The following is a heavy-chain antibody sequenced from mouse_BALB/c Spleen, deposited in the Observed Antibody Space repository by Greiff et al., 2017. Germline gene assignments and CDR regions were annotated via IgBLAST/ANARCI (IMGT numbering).Heavy chain of an antibody. CDR3: ARHSYYGSRNYFDY. CDR1: GFTFSSYT. CDR2: ISNGGGST. Sequence: EVQLVESGGGLVQPGGSLKLSCAASGFTFSSYTMSWVRQTPEKRLEWVAYISNGGGSTYYPDTVKGRFTISRDNAKNTLYLQMSSLKSEDTAMYYCARHSYYGSRNYFDYWGQGTTLTVSS. J-gene: IGHJ2*01. V-gene: IGHV5-12-2*01. D-gene: IGHD1-1*01.